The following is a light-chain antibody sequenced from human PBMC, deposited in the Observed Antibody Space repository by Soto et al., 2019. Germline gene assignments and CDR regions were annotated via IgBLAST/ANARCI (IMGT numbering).Light chain of an antibody. Sequence: QSVLTQPPSVSAAPGKKVTISCSVISSNIGNNYVAWYQQLPGTAPKLLIYDKNKRSSGTPDRFAGSESGTSATLGIPGLQTGDAADYDGGTCDRSLGAVVGGGTK. V-gene: IGLV1-51*01. J-gene: IGLJ2*01. CDR3: GTCDRSLGAV. CDR2: DKN. CDR1: SSNIGNNY.